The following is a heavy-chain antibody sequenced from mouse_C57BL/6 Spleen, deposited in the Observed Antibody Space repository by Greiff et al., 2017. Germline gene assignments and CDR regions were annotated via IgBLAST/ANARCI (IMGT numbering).Heavy chain of an antibody. Sequence: QVQLQQPGAELVRPGSSVKLSCKASGYTFTSYWMHWVKQRPVQGLEWIGYIDPSDSDTTSNQKFKDKATLTVDKSSSTAYMQLSSLTAEDSAVYYCARSADNSGFADWGQGTLVTVSA. CDR1: GYTFTSYW. CDR3: ARSADNSGFAD. CDR2: IDPSDSDT. J-gene: IGHJ3*01. V-gene: IGHV1-52*01.